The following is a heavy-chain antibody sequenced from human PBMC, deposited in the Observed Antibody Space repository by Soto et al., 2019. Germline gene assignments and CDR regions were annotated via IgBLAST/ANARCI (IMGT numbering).Heavy chain of an antibody. CDR3: ARATVYYDFWSGYSPNWFDP. J-gene: IGHJ5*02. D-gene: IGHD3-3*01. V-gene: IGHV2-5*01. CDR2: IYWNDDK. Sequence: PTLVNPTQTLTLTCTFSGFSLSTSGVGVGWIRQPPGKALEWLALIYWNDDKRYSPSLKSRLTITKDTSKNQVVLTMTNMDPVDTATYYCARATVYYDFWSGYSPNWFDPCGQGTLVAVSS. CDR1: GFSLSTSGVG.